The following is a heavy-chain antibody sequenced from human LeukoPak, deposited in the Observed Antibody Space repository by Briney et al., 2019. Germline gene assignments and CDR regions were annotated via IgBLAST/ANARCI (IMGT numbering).Heavy chain of an antibody. CDR2: INHSGST. D-gene: IGHD3-3*01. Sequence: SEILSLTCAVYGGSFSGYYWSWIRQPPGKGLEWIGEINHSGSTNYNPSLKSRVTISVDTSKNQFSLKLSSVTAADTAVYYCARGYYDFWSGYYTNWFDPWGQGTLVTVSS. CDR3: ARGYYDFWSGYYTNWFDP. J-gene: IGHJ5*02. CDR1: GGSFSGYY. V-gene: IGHV4-34*01.